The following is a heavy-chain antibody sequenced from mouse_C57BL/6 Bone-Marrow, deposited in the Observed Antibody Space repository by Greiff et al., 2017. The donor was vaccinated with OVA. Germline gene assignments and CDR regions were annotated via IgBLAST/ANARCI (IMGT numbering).Heavy chain of an antibody. CDR3: TREVYYYGTPRFAY. D-gene: IGHD1-1*01. Sequence: VQLQQSGTVLARPGASVKMSCKTSGYTFTSYWMHWVKQRPGQGLEWIGAIYPGNSDTSYNQKFKGKAKLTAVTSASTAYMELSSLTNEDSAVYYCTREVYYYGTPRFAYWGQGTLVTVSA. CDR1: GYTFTSYW. J-gene: IGHJ3*01. CDR2: IYPGNSDT. V-gene: IGHV1-5*01.